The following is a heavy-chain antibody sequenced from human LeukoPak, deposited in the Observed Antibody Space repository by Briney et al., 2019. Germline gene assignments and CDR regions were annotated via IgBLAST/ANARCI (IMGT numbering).Heavy chain of an antibody. V-gene: IGHV3-7*01. CDR1: GLNFRTSW. Sequence: PGGSLRLSCTASGLNFRTSWMSWVRQSPGKGLEFLANIKYDGTVKNYADSVKGRFTISRDNAKNSLYLQMNSLRAEDTAVYYCARVWGVDIVATRHKEFDYWGQGTLVTVSS. CDR3: ARVWGVDIVATRHKEFDY. CDR2: IKYDGTVK. J-gene: IGHJ4*02. D-gene: IGHD5-12*01.